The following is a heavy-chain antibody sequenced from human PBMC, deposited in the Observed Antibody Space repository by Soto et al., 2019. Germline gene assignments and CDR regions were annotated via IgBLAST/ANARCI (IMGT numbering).Heavy chain of an antibody. CDR3: ARGRSESVRSYNHWLDH. Sequence: GGSLRLSCAASGFTFSSNTTHWVRQAPGKGLEWVAAISYDGSNKYDADSVKGRFTISRDNSKSTLYLQMNSLSPEDTAVYYCARGRSESVRSYNHWLDHWGQGTLVTVSS. V-gene: IGHV3-30-3*01. CDR1: GFTFSSNT. D-gene: IGHD1-1*01. CDR2: ISYDGSNK. J-gene: IGHJ5*02.